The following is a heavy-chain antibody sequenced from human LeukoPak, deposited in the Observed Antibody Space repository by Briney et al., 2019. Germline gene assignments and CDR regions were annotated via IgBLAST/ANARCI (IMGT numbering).Heavy chain of an antibody. Sequence: GGSLRLPCAASGFNFNVYSMNWVRQAPGKGLEWISYITSNLVTIHYADSVRGRFTISRDNAQNSLYLHMNSLRVEDTAVYFCARSTDWYADYWGQGTRVTVSS. CDR2: ITSNLVTI. CDR1: GFNFNVYS. J-gene: IGHJ4*02. D-gene: IGHD3-9*01. V-gene: IGHV3-48*01. CDR3: ARSTDWYADY.